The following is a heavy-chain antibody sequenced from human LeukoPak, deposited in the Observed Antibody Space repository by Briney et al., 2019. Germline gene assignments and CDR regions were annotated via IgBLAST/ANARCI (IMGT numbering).Heavy chain of an antibody. D-gene: IGHD3-9*01. CDR2: IYHSGST. Sequence: PSETLPLTCAVSGGSISSGGYSWSWIRQPPGKGLEWIGYIYHSGSTYYNPSLKSRVTISVDRSKNQFSLKLSSVTAADTAVYYCARGGSLYDILTGYYAPSPFDYWGQGTLVTVSS. CDR3: ARGGSLYDILTGYYAPSPFDY. CDR1: GGSISSGGYS. V-gene: IGHV4-30-2*01. J-gene: IGHJ4*02.